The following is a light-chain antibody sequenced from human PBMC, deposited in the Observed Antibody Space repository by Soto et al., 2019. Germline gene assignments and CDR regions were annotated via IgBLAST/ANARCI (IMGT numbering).Light chain of an antibody. V-gene: IGLV1-47*01. CDR1: SSNIGRNY. CDR3: ATWDDSLSVGV. CDR2: RDD. Sequence: QSVLTQPPSASGTPGQRVTISCSGSSSNIGRNYVYWYQQLPGTAPKLLIYRDDQRPSGVPDRFSGSKSGTSASLAVSGLRSEDEADYYCATWDDSLSVGVFGGGTQLTVL. J-gene: IGLJ2*01.